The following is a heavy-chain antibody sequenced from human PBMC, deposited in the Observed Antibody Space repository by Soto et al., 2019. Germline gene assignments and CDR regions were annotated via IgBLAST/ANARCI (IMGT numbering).Heavy chain of an antibody. CDR3: ARGASSSWSSFDY. CDR2: INAANGNT. CDR1: GYSFTNYV. D-gene: IGHD6-13*01. J-gene: IGHJ4*02. V-gene: IGHV1-3*01. Sequence: GASVKVSCKASGYSFTNYVMDWVRQAPGQRLEWMGWINAANGNTKYSQKFQGRVSITGDTSASTAYMELCSLRSEDAAVYYCARGASSSWSSFDYWGQGTLVTVSS.